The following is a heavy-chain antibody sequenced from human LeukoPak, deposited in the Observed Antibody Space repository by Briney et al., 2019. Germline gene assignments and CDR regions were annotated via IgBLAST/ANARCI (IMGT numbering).Heavy chain of an antibody. V-gene: IGHV3-21*01. CDR1: GFTFSSYS. Sequence: GGSLRLSCAASGFTFSSYSMNWVRQAPGKGLEWVSSISRSSDYTYYADSVKGRFTISRDNAKNSLYLQMNSLRAEDTAVYYCAREGDIVVVPAAIPYWFDPWGQGTLVTVSS. J-gene: IGHJ5*02. CDR3: AREGDIVVVPAAIPYWFDP. CDR2: ISRSSDYT. D-gene: IGHD2-2*02.